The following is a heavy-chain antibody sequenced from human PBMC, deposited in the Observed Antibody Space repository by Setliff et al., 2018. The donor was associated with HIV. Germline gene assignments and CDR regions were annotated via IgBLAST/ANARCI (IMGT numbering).Heavy chain of an antibody. V-gene: IGHV4-28*01. D-gene: IGHD3-10*01. CDR1: GYSVSSSYW. CDR2: IYKGGST. CDR3: ARSALWFGEADWYFDL. J-gene: IGHJ2*01. Sequence: SETLSLTCAVSGYSVSSSYWWGWIRQPPGKGLEWIGWIGYIYKGGSTYYNPSLKSRVTMSVDTSKNHFSLKLRSVTAVDTAVYYCARSALWFGEADWYFDLWGRGALVPVSS.